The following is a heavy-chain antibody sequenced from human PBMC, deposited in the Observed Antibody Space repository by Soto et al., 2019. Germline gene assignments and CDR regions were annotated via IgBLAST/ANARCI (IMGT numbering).Heavy chain of an antibody. CDR1: GDSMSPFY. CDR3: ARGVYDYWSGYYAGSGLDV. Sequence: QVPLQESGPGLVKPSETLSLTCTVSGDSMSPFYWNWIRQSPGKGLEWIGYIYYSGNTNYNPSLKSRVAISVDTSKNQFSLKLSSVTAAETAVYYCARGVYDYWSGYYAGSGLDVWGQGTTVTVSS. D-gene: IGHD3-3*01. V-gene: IGHV4-59*13. CDR2: IYYSGNT. J-gene: IGHJ6*02.